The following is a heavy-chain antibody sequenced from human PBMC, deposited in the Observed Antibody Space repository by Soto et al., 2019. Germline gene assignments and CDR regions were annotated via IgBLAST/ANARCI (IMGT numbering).Heavy chain of an antibody. Sequence: KPGGSVRLSCAASGFTFSDYYMSWIPQAPGKGLEWVSYISSSSSYTNYADSVKGRFTISRDNAKNSLYLQMNSLRAEDTAVYYCARGYYDILTGYTTKFDYWGQGTLVTVSS. D-gene: IGHD3-9*01. V-gene: IGHV3-11*06. CDR1: GFTFSDYY. J-gene: IGHJ4*02. CDR2: ISSSSSYT. CDR3: ARGYYDILTGYTTKFDY.